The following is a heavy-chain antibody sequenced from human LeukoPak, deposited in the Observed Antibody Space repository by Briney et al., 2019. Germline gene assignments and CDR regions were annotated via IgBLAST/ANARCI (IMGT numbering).Heavy chain of an antibody. CDR1: GSTFSNYA. D-gene: IGHD6-13*01. J-gene: IGHJ4*02. Sequence: GGSLRLSCAASGSTFSNYAMHWVRQAPGKGLGWVAYIQNDGGRTVYADSVKGRFTISRDNSENTLYLQMNSLRADDTAVYYCSQSGHSNSCACYWGQGALVTVSS. V-gene: IGHV3-30*02. CDR3: SQSGHSNSCACY. CDR2: IQNDGGRT.